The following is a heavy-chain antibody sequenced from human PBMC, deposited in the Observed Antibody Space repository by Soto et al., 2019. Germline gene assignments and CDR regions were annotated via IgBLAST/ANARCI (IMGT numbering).Heavy chain of an antibody. V-gene: IGHV3-21*01. J-gene: IGHJ4*02. D-gene: IGHD2-8*01. Sequence: GGSLRLSCAFSGFRLSRNNIKWARQAPGKGLEWVSSIGGISSHIYYAESLKGRLPISRDNAKNSLYVQMNSLRAEDTAVYYCAREMGAPPARGFDYWGQGALVTVSS. CDR1: GFRLSRNN. CDR3: AREMGAPPARGFDY. CDR2: IGGISSHI.